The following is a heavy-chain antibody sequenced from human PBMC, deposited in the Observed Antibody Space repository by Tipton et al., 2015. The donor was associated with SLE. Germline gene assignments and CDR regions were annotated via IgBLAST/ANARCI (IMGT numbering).Heavy chain of an antibody. CDR1: AIAFDNYA. J-gene: IGHJ3*01. CDR3: ARVRTTVTTTDAFDF. V-gene: IGHV3-23*01. CDR2: ISGSGRTT. D-gene: IGHD4-17*01. Sequence: SLRLSCAASAIAFDNYAMSWVRQAPGKGLDWVSTISGSGRTTNYADSVRGRFTISSDNSRNTLYLHMSSLSAEDTAIYYCARVRTTVTTTDAFDFWGQGTMVTVSS.